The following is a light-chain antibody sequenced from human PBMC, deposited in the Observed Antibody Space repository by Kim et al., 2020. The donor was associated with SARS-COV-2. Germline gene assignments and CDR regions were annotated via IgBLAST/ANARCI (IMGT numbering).Light chain of an antibody. CDR2: DAS. Sequence: VGDRVTITCQASQDISNYLNWYQQKPGKAPKLLIYDASNLETGVPSRFSGSGSGTDFTFTISSLQPEDIATYYCQQYDNLPPLTFGVGTKVDIK. CDR3: QQYDNLPPLT. J-gene: IGKJ4*01. CDR1: QDISNY. V-gene: IGKV1-33*01.